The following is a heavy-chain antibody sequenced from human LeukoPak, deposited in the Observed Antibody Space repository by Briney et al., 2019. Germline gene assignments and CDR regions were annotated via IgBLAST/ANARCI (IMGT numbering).Heavy chain of an antibody. V-gene: IGHV4-30-2*01. CDR2: IYHSGST. D-gene: IGHD3-10*01. CDR1: GGSISSGGYS. Sequence: SETLSLTCAVSGGSISSGGYSWSWIRQPPGKGLEWIGYIYHSGSTYYNPSLKSRVTISVDRSKNQFSLKLSSVTAADTAVYYCARGGGLAGSYYPPFDYWGQETLVTVSS. J-gene: IGHJ4*02. CDR3: ARGGGLAGSYYPPFDY.